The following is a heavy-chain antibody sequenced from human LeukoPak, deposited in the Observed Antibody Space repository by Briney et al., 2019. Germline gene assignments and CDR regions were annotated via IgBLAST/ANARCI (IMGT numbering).Heavy chain of an antibody. J-gene: IGHJ4*02. CDR1: X. D-gene: IGHD3-3*01. V-gene: IGHV3-23*01. CDR3: AKHLRYDFWSGYYSAHFDY. Sequence: XMSXVXQAXGXXXXWXSAXSGSGGSTYYADSVKGRFTISRDNSKNTLYLQMNSLRAEDTAVYYCAKHLRYDFWSGYYSAHFDYWGQGTLVTVSS. CDR2: XSGSGGST.